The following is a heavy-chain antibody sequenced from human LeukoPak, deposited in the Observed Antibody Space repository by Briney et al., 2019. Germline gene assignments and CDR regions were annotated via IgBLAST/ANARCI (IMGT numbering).Heavy chain of an antibody. D-gene: IGHD6-13*01. CDR3: ARSYSSSNLFDY. CDR2: IYYSGST. Sequence: SETLSLTRTVSGGSISSYYWSWIRQPPGKGLEWIGYIYYSGSTNYNPSLKSRVTISVDTSKNQFSLKLSSVTAADTAVYYCARSYSSSNLFDYWGQGTLVTVSS. V-gene: IGHV4-59*01. CDR1: GGSISSYY. J-gene: IGHJ4*02.